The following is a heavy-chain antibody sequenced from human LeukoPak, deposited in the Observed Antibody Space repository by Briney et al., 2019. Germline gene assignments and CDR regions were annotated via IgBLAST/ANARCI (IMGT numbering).Heavy chain of an antibody. CDR3: TTDLVCASWGCYFDY. Sequence: GGSLRLSCAASEFTFSSYVMHWVRQAPGKGLEWVAVISYDGSNKYYADSVKGRFTISRDNSKNTLYLQMNSLKTEDTAVYYCTTDLVCASWGCYFDYWGQGTLVTVSS. D-gene: IGHD3-16*01. J-gene: IGHJ4*02. V-gene: IGHV3-30-3*01. CDR1: EFTFSSYV. CDR2: ISYDGSNK.